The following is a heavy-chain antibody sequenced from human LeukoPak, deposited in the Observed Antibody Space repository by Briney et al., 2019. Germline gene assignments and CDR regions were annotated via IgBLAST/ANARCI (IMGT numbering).Heavy chain of an antibody. D-gene: IGHD5-18*01. J-gene: IGHJ4*02. CDR2: ISGNGGRT. CDR1: GFTFSSYA. CDR3: AKEKLPSGYSFLTDY. Sequence: GGSLRLSCAASGFTFSSYAMSWVRQSPGKGLEWVSAISGNGGRTYYAESVKGRFPISRDDSQSPLYLQMNSLRPEDTAVYYCAKEKLPSGYSFLTDYWGQGTLVTVSS. V-gene: IGHV3-23*01.